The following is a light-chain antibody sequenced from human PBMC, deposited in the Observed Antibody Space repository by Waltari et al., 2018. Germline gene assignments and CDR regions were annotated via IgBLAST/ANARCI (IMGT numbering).Light chain of an antibody. J-gene: IGKJ2*03. V-gene: IGKV3-11*01. CDR2: GAS. CDR1: LSVSSY. CDR3: YQHSSGYS. Sequence: VILTQSPATLSLSPGERATLSCRASLSVSSYLAWYQQKPGQAPRLLIYGASSRATGIPDRFSGSGSGTDFTLTISSLEPEDVGVYHCYQHSSGYSFGQGTKVEIK.